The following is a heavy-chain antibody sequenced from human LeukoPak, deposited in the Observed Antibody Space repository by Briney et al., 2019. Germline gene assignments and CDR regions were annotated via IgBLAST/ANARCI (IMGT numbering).Heavy chain of an antibody. D-gene: IGHD1-1*01. CDR2: IYYSGST. CDR1: GGSISSSSYY. CDR3: ARDGWNFYNHFDF. V-gene: IGHV4-39*07. J-gene: IGHJ4*02. Sequence: ASETLSLTCTVSGGSISSSSYYWGWIRQPPGKGLEWIGSIYYSGSTHYNPSLQSRVTMSLDTSKNLFSLKLRSVTAADTAVYFCARDGWNFYNHFDFWGPGILVTVSS.